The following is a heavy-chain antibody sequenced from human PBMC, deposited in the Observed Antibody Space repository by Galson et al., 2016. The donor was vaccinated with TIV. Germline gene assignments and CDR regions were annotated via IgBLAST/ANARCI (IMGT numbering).Heavy chain of an antibody. CDR2: TYYRSKWYN. Sequence: CAISGDSVSSNSAWNWIRQSPSRGLEWLGRTYYRSKWYNDYALSVKSRITINPDTSKNQFSLQLNSMTPEDTAVYYCERDRTLPGYYYNGMDVWGQGTTVTVSS. D-gene: IGHD1/OR15-1a*01. CDR3: ERDRTLPGYYYNGMDV. CDR1: GDSVSSNSA. V-gene: IGHV6-1*01. J-gene: IGHJ6*02.